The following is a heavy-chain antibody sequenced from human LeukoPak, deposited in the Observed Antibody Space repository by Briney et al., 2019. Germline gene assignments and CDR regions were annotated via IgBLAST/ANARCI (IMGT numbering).Heavy chain of an antibody. D-gene: IGHD4-23*01. CDR1: GFTVSSNY. V-gene: IGHV3-53*01. Sequence: GGSLRLSCAASGFTVSSNYMSWVRQAPGKGLEWVSVIYSGGSTYYADSVKGRFTISRDNSKNTLYLQMNSLRAEDTAVYYCARASDTVVTPYYYYGMDVWGQGTTVTVSS. J-gene: IGHJ6*02. CDR3: ARASDTVVTPYYYYGMDV. CDR2: IYSGGST.